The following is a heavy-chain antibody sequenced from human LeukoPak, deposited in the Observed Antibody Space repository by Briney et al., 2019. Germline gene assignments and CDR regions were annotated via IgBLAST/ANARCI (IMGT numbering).Heavy chain of an antibody. CDR2: IYYSGTT. CDR1: GGSISGYY. D-gene: IGHD5-18*01. Sequence: SETLSLTCTVSGGSISGYYWSWIRQPPGKGLEWIGYIYYSGTTNYNPSLKSRVTISVDTSKNHLSLKLGSVTAADAAVYYCARGDTAMVLWGQGTLVTVSS. J-gene: IGHJ4*02. CDR3: ARGDTAMVL. V-gene: IGHV4-59*01.